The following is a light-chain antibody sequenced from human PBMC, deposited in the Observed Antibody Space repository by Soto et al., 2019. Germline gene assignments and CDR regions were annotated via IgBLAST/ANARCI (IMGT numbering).Light chain of an antibody. Sequence: QPVLTQSPSASASLGASVKLTCTLTSGHTTYAIAWHQLQPEKGPRYLMKLNSDDSHDKGDGIPDRFSGSSSGAERYLIISSLQSEDEADYYCQTWGAGIVLFGGGTKLTVL. V-gene: IGLV4-69*01. CDR2: LNSDDSH. CDR3: QTWGAGIVL. J-gene: IGLJ2*01. CDR1: SGHTTYA.